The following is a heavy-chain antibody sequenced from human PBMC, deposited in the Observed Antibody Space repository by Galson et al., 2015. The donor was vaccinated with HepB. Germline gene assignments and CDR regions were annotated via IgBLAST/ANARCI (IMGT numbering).Heavy chain of an antibody. D-gene: IGHD3-10*01. CDR3: AREQMGHYYYGSGSYYHGMDV. CDR2: INPNSGGT. CDR1: GYTFTGYY. Sequence: SVKVSCKASGYTFTGYYMHWVRQAPGQGLEWMGWINPNSGGTNYAQKFQGWVTMTRDTSISTAYMELSRLRSDDTAVYYCAREQMGHYYYGSGSYYHGMDVWGQGTTVTVSS. J-gene: IGHJ6*02. V-gene: IGHV1-2*04.